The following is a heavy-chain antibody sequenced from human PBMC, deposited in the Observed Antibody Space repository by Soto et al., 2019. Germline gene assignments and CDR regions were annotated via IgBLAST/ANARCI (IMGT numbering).Heavy chain of an antibody. D-gene: IGHD4-17*01. V-gene: IGHV1-18*01. J-gene: IGHJ3*01. CDR1: GYTFTSYG. Sequence: ASVKVSCKASGYTFTSYGISWVRQAPGQGLEWMGWINAYNGNTNYAQKHQGRDTMTTDTSTSTAYMELRSLRSDDTAVYYCARATYGDYEGSSVWGQGTMVTVSS. CDR2: INAYNGNT. CDR3: ARATYGDYEGSSV.